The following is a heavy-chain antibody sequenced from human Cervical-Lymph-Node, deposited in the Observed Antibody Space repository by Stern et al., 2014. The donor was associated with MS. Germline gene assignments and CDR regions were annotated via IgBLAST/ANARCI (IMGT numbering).Heavy chain of an antibody. CDR2: IIPMFWTI. V-gene: IGHV1-69*12. CDR3: ARDGRGNFFYFDL. CDR1: GGTFTSYA. Sequence: QVQLVQSGAELKTPGSSVRISCKASGGTFTSYAINWVRQAPGQGPEWMGGIIPMFWTINYAQNFQGRVTISADESTGTAYMELTGLTSEDTAVFYCARDGRGNFFYFDLWGRGTLVTVSS. D-gene: IGHD4-23*01. J-gene: IGHJ2*01.